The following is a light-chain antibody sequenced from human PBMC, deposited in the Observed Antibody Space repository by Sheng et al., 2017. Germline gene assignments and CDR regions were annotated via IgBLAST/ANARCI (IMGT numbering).Light chain of an antibody. CDR2: DAS. Sequence: EIVLTQSPATLSLSPGERATLSCRASQSIDNYLAWYQQKAGQAPRLLIYDASNRAPGIPARFSGSGSGTDFTLTISSLEPEDFAVYYCQHYSNWPPITFGGGTKVEI. CDR3: QHYSNWPPIT. J-gene: IGKJ4*01. CDR1: QSIDNY. V-gene: IGKV3-11*01.